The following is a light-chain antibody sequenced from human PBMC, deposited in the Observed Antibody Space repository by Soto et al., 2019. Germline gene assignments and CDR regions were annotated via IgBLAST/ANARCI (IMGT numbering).Light chain of an antibody. CDR1: QSVSSY. J-gene: IGKJ4*01. CDR2: DAS. V-gene: IGKV3-11*01. Sequence: EIIFTQSPATLSLSPGERATLSCRDSQSVSSYLAWYQQKPGQAPSLLIYDASNRATGIPARFSGSGSGTDFTLTISSLEPEDFAVYYCQQRSNWPPLTFGGGTKVDIK. CDR3: QQRSNWPPLT.